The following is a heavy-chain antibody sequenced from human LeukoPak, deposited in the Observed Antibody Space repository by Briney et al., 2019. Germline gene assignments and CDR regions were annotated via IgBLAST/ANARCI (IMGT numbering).Heavy chain of an antibody. Sequence: PSETLSLTCAVSGHSISSGYYWGWIRQPPGKGLEWIGSIYHSGSTYYNPSLKSRVTISVDTSKNQFSLKLSSVTAAGTAVYYCARLGWSRTAFDYWGQGTLVTVSS. CDR3: ARLGWSRTAFDY. CDR2: IYHSGST. D-gene: IGHD2-15*01. J-gene: IGHJ4*02. CDR1: GHSISSGYY. V-gene: IGHV4-38-2*01.